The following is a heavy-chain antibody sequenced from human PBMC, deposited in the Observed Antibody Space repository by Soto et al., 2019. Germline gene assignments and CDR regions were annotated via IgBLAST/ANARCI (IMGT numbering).Heavy chain of an antibody. CDR3: ARAKRRNYYYYYGMDV. CDR1: GLTFKGHC. V-gene: IGHV4-34*01. CDR2: INHSGST. Sequence: SDTLSLSSTVDGLTFKGHCGSLLRQPPGKGLEWIGEINHSGSTNYNPSLKSRVTISVDTSKNQFSLKLSSVTAADTAVYYCARAKRRNYYYYYGMDVCGQWTTV. D-gene: IGHD1-1*01. J-gene: IGHJ6*02.